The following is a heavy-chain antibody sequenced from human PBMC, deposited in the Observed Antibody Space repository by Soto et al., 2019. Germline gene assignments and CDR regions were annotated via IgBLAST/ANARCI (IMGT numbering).Heavy chain of an antibody. J-gene: IGHJ4*02. V-gene: IGHV3-21*06. CDR3: ARESGDLTSNFDY. Sequence: LRLSFAASGFTFTRYSMNWVRQAPGKGLEWVSSISSTTKYIYYGDSMKGRFTISRDNAKNSLYLEMNSLRAEDTAVYYCARESGDLTSNFDYWGQGTLVTVSS. CDR1: GFTFTRYS. CDR2: ISSTTKYI. D-gene: IGHD3-10*01.